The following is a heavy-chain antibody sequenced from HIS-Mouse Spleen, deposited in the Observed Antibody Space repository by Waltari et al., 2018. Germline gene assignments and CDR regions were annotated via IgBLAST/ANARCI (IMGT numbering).Heavy chain of an antibody. CDR2: IYYSGST. CDR3: AREIPYSSSWYDWYFDL. J-gene: IGHJ2*01. CDR1: GGSISSSGYY. V-gene: IGHV4-39*07. D-gene: IGHD6-13*01. Sequence: QLQLQESAPGLVNPSETLSLTCTVSGGSISSSGYYSGWSRQPPGKGLAWIGSIYYSGSTYYNPSLKSRVTISVDTSKNQFSLKLSSVTAADTAVYYCAREIPYSSSWYDWYFDLWGRGTLVTVSS.